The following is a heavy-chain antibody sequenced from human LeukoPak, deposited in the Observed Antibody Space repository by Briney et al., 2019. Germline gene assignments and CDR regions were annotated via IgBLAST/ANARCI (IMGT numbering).Heavy chain of an antibody. CDR3: AINLPANRRFQP. CDR2: MNPNSGNT. V-gene: IGHV1-8*01. Sequence: GASVKVSCKASGYTFTSYDINWVRQATGQGPEWMGWMNPNSGNTGYAQKFQGRVTMTRNTSISTAYMELSNVRSEDTAMYYCAINLPANRRFQPWGQGTLVTVSS. D-gene: IGHD1-14*01. J-gene: IGHJ1*01. CDR1: GYTFTSYD.